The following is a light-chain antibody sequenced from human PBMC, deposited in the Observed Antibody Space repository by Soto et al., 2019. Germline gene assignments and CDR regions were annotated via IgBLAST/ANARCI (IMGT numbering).Light chain of an antibody. CDR2: WAS. Sequence: DIVMTQSPDSLAVSLGERATINCKSSQSIFFTSNNRNYLAWYQQKAGQPPKLLIYWASTREVGVPDRFSGSGSGTDFTLTISSLQAEDVAFYYCQQYHRTPITFGQGTRLEIK. CDR3: QQYHRTPIT. V-gene: IGKV4-1*01. J-gene: IGKJ5*01. CDR1: QSIFFTSNNRNY.